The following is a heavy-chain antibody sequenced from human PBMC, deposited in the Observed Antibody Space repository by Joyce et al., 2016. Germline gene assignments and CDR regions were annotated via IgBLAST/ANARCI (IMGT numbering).Heavy chain of an antibody. CDR2: IYYSGST. CDR3: ARAFLTGPYYFDY. CDR1: GVSVNSASYF. V-gene: IGHV4-61*01. J-gene: IGHJ4*02. D-gene: IGHD3-9*01. Sequence: QVQLQESGPGLVKTSETLSLTCAVSGVSVNSASYFWTWIRPPPGKRLEWIGYIYYSGSTKYNPALKSRVTLSVDTWRNQFSLNLRSVTAADTAVYYCARAFLTGPYYFDYWGQGTLVPVSS.